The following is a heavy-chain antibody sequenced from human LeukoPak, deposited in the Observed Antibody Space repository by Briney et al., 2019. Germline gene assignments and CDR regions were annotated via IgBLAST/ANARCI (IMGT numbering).Heavy chain of an antibody. D-gene: IGHD1-1*01. CDR1: GGSISSYY. V-gene: IGHV4-59*01. J-gene: IGHJ4*02. CDR2: IYYSGSA. CDR3: AKDRARLDYQFDY. Sequence: SETLSLTCTVSGGSISSYYWSWIRQPPGKGLEWIGYIYYSGSANYNPSLKSRVTISVDTSRNQFSLKLSSVTAADTAVYYCAKDRARLDYQFDYWGQGTLVTVSS.